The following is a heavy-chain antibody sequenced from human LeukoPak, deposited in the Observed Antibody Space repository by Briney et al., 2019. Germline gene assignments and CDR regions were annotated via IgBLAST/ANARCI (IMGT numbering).Heavy chain of an antibody. Sequence: GTLRLSCAASGFTFSSYGMSWVRQAPGKGLEWVSAISGSGGSTYYADSVKGRFTISRDNSKNTLYLQMNSLRAEDTAVYYCAKSGITMVRGLDYWGQGTLVTVSS. D-gene: IGHD3-10*01. CDR1: GFTFSSYG. J-gene: IGHJ4*02. CDR3: AKSGITMVRGLDY. V-gene: IGHV3-23*01. CDR2: ISGSGGST.